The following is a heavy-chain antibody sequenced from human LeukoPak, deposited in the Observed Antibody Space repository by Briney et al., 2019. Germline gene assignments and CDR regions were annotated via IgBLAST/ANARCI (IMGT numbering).Heavy chain of an antibody. CDR2: IYYISNT. CDR3: ARTQSQSGSYRYYFGY. Sequence: KPSETLSPTCTVSGGSVGSAGYYWSWIRQPPGGGLEWIGYIYYISNTNYNPSLKSRVTMSVNPSKNQFSLKLNSVTAADTAMYYCARTQSQSGSYRYYFGYWGQGTLVTVSS. V-gene: IGHV4-61*08. J-gene: IGHJ4*02. CDR1: GGSVGSAGYY. D-gene: IGHD1-26*01.